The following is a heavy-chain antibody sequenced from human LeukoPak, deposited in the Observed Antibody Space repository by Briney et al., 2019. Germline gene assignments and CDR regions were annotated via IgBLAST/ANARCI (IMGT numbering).Heavy chain of an antibody. CDR2: IYYSGST. CDR1: GGSISSYY. D-gene: IGHD6-6*01. J-gene: IGHJ3*02. Sequence: SETLSLTCTVSGGSISSYYWSWIRQPPGKGLEWIGYIYYSGSTNYNPSLKSRVTISVDTSKNQFSLKLSSVTAADTAVYYCARFRVSYAFDIWGQGTMVTVSS. CDR3: ARFRVSYAFDI. V-gene: IGHV4-59*01.